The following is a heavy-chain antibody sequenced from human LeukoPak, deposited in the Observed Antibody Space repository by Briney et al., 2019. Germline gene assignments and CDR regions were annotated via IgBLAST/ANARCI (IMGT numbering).Heavy chain of an antibody. CDR3: ARDATYGSGSFYYYYMDV. CDR2: ISSSGSTI. Sequence: LSLTCTVSGYSISSDYYMSWIRQAPGKGLEWVSYISSSGSTIYYADSVKGRFTISRDNAKNSLYLQMNSLRAEDTAVYYCARDATYGSGSFYYYYMDVWGKGTTVTISS. D-gene: IGHD3-10*01. V-gene: IGHV3-11*04. J-gene: IGHJ6*03. CDR1: GYSISSDYY.